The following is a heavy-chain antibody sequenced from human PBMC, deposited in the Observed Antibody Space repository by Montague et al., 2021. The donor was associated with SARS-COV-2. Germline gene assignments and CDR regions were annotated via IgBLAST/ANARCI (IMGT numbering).Heavy chain of an antibody. CDR1: SGSLRNYY. CDR3: ARDGSQRLFEF. D-gene: IGHD3-22*01. J-gene: IGHJ2*01. V-gene: IGHV4-34*01. CDR2: ISLHGGS. Sequence: SETLSLTCAVTSGSLRNYYWSWIRQPPGKGLEWIGEISLHGGSNYNQYLKCRVTISLETTNNQVSLSLNSVTAADMAVYYCARDGSQRLFEFWGRGTLVTVSS.